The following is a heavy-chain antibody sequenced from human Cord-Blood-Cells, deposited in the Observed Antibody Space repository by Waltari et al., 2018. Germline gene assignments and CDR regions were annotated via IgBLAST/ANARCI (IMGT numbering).Heavy chain of an antibody. CDR2: INHSGST. CDR3: ARLSYSSSWYDYYYYMDV. Sequence: QVQLQQWGAGLLKPSETLSLTCAVYGGSFSGYYWSWIRQPPGMGLEWIGEINHSGSTNYNPSLKSRVTISVDTSKNQFSLKLSSVTAADTAVYYCARLSYSSSWYDYYYYMDVWGKGTTVTVSS. V-gene: IGHV4-34*01. CDR1: GGSFSGYY. J-gene: IGHJ6*03. D-gene: IGHD6-13*01.